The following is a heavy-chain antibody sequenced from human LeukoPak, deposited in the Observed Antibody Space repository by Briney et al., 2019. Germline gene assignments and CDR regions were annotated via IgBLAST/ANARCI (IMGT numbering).Heavy chain of an antibody. CDR3: AREASSGWYYYYYGMDV. CDR1: GDSVSSNSAA. J-gene: IGHJ6*02. Sequence: SQTLSLTCAISGDSVSSNSAAWNWIRQSPSGGLEWLGRTYYRSKWYNDYAVSVKSRITINPDTSKNQFSLQLNSVTPEDTAVYYCAREASSGWYYYYYGMDVWGQGTTVTVSS. D-gene: IGHD6-19*01. CDR2: TYYRSKWYN. V-gene: IGHV6-1*01.